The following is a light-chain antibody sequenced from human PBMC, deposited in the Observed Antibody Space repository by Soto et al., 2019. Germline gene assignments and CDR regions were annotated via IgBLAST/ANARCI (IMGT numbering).Light chain of an antibody. Sequence: QSVLTQPRSVSGSPGQSVTISCTGTISVVGGYNYVSWYQQHPGKAPKLMIYDVSKRPSGVPDRFSGSKSGNTASLTISGLEADDEADYYCCSYAGSYTLVFGGGTKLTVL. J-gene: IGLJ2*01. CDR3: CSYAGSYTLV. CDR2: DVS. V-gene: IGLV2-11*01. CDR1: ISVVGGYNY.